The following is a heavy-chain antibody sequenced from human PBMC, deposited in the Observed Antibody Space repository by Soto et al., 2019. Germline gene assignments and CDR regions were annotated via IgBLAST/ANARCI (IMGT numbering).Heavy chain of an antibody. D-gene: IGHD3-3*01. CDR3: ASLGEDDFSFQH. J-gene: IGHJ1*01. V-gene: IGHV1-69*13. CDR2: IIPIFGTA. Sequence: QVQLVQSGAEVKKPGASVKVSCKASGYTFTSYGISWVRQAPGQGLEWMGWIIPIFGTANYAQKFQGRVTITADESTSTAYMELSSLRSEDTAVYYCASLGEDDFSFQHWGQGTLVTVSS. CDR1: GYTFTSYG.